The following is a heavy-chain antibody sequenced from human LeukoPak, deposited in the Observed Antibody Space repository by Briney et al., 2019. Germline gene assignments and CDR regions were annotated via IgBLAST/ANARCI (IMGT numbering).Heavy chain of an antibody. V-gene: IGHV1-69*06. CDR1: GGTFSSYA. CDR3: ARGLAAAGDFDY. J-gene: IGHJ4*02. CDR2: IIPIFGTA. Sequence: SVKVSCKASGGTFSSYAISWVRQAPGQGLEWMGGIIPIFGTANYAQKFQGRVTITADKSTSTAYMELSSLRSEDTAVYYCARGLAAAGDFDYWGQGTLVTVSS. D-gene: IGHD6-13*01.